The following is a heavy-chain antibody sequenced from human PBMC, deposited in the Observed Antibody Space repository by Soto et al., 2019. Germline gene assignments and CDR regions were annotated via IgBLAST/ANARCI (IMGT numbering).Heavy chain of an antibody. D-gene: IGHD2-2*01. CDR2: IYYSGST. Sequence: SETLSLTCTVSGGSISSGGYYWSWIRQHPGKGLEWIGYIYYSGSTYYNPSLKSRVTISVDASKNQFSLKLSSVTAADTAVYYCARGYCSSTSCYGYFDYWGQGTLVTVSS. J-gene: IGHJ4*02. V-gene: IGHV4-31*03. CDR3: ARGYCSSTSCYGYFDY. CDR1: GGSISSGGYY.